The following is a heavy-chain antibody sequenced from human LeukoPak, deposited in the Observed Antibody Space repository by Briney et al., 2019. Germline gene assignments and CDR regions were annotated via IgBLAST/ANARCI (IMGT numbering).Heavy chain of an antibody. Sequence: GGSRRLSCAAAGSTFSSDTIDWVRQAPGKGLEWVSHIRTDSSTMFYSDSVKGRFTIYRDNARNSLYLQMSSLRDEDTAVYYCARDKDYAFDYWGQGTLVTVSS. CDR2: IRTDSSTM. CDR1: GSTFSSDT. J-gene: IGHJ4*02. V-gene: IGHV3-48*02. D-gene: IGHD3-16*01. CDR3: ARDKDYAFDY.